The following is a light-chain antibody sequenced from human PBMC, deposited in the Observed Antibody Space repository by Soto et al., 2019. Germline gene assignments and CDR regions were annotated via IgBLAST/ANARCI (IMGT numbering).Light chain of an antibody. CDR2: GAS. CDR3: QQYGSSPWT. J-gene: IGKJ1*01. V-gene: IGKV3-20*01. Sequence: EIVLPQSPGTLSLSPGERATLSCRASQSVSSSYLAWYQQKPGQAPRLLIYGASSRATGIPDRFSGSGSGTDFTLTISRLEPEDFAVYYCQQYGSSPWTFGHGTKVEIK. CDR1: QSVSSSY.